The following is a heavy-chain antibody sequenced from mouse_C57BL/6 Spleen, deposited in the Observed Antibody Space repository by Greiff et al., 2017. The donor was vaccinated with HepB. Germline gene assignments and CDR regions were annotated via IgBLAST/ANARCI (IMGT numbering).Heavy chain of an antibody. CDR1: GYSITSGYD. J-gene: IGHJ4*01. Sequence: VQLKQSGPGMVKPSQSLSLTCTVTGYSITSGYDWHWIRHFPGNKLEWMGYISYSGSTNYNPSLKSRISITHDTSKNHFFLKLNSVTTEDTATYYCARALYYAMDYWGQGTSVTVSS. V-gene: IGHV3-1*01. CDR2: ISYSGST. CDR3: ARALYYAMDY.